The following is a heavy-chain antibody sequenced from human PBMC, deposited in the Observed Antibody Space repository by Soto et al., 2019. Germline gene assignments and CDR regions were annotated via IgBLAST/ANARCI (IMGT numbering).Heavy chain of an antibody. D-gene: IGHD3-16*01. CDR2: INHSGST. CDR3: ARSYGLSVIYYYYYYMDV. CDR1: GGSFSGYY. V-gene: IGHV4-34*01. J-gene: IGHJ6*03. Sequence: SETLSLTCAVYGGSFSGYYWSWIRQPPGKGLEWIGEINHSGSTNYNPSLKSRVTISVDTSKNQFSLKPSSVTAAGTAVYYCARSYGLSVIYYYYYYMDVWGKGTTVTVSS.